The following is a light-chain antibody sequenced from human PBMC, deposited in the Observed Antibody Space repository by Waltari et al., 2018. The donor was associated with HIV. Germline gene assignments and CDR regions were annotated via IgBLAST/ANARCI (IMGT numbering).Light chain of an antibody. Sequence: EVVLTQSPAILPVSPGERVTLSCRASQSVNSQLAWDQQKVGQAPRLLLHGASSRSSGIPARFSGSGSGTDFSLTISSLKSEDFAIYYCQQYDNWPYTFGQGTKLDI. CDR1: QSVNSQ. V-gene: IGKV3-15*01. CDR3: QQYDNWPYT. J-gene: IGKJ2*01. CDR2: GAS.